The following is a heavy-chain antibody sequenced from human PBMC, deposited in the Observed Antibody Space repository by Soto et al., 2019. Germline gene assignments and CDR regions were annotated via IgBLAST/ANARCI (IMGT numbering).Heavy chain of an antibody. Sequence: SETLSLTCTVSGGSISSGDYYWSWIRQPPGKGLERIGYIYYSGSTYYNPSLKSRVTISVDTSKNQFSLKLSSVTAADTAVYYCAEGGGYCTNGVCYSYYGMDVWGQGTTVTVSS. V-gene: IGHV4-30-4*01. J-gene: IGHJ6*02. CDR1: GGSISSGDYY. D-gene: IGHD2-8*01. CDR3: AEGGGYCTNGVCYSYYGMDV. CDR2: IYYSGST.